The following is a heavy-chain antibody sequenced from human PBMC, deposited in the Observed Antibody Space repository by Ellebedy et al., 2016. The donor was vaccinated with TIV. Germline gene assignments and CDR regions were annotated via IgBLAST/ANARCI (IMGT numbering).Heavy chain of an antibody. D-gene: IGHD1-26*01. J-gene: IGHJ3*02. CDR1: GFTFSSYW. CDR2: IASSTSTV. Sequence: GESLKISXAASGFTFSSYWMTWVRQAPGKGLEWVSYIASSTSTVYYADSVKGRFTISRDNAKNSLYLQMNSLRAEDTALYYCAKDVEWEPLNGHAFDIWGQGTMVTVSS. V-gene: IGHV3-48*04. CDR3: AKDVEWEPLNGHAFDI.